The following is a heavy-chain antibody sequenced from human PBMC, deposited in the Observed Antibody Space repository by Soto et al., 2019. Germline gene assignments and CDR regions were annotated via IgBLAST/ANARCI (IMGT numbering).Heavy chain of an antibody. CDR2: IYYSGST. CDR3: ARVREWGNWFDP. Sequence: TLSLTCTVSGGSISSGGYYWSWIRQHPGKGLEWIGYIYYSGSTYYNPSLKSRVTISVDTSKNQFSLKLSSVTAADTAVYYCARVREWGNWFDPWGQGTQVTVSS. D-gene: IGHD3-16*01. J-gene: IGHJ5*02. CDR1: GGSISSGGYY. V-gene: IGHV4-31*03.